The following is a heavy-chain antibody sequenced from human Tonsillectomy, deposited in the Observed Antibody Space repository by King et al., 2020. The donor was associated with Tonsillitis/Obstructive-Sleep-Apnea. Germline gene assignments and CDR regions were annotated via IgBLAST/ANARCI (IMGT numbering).Heavy chain of an antibody. Sequence: VQLQESGPGLVKPSETLSLTCSVSGGSISSYYWSWIRQPPGKGLEWIGYIYYSGSTNYNPSLKSRVTISVDTSKNQFSLKLSSVTAADTAVYYCARRPGSYGHPGWFDPWGQGTLVSVSS. J-gene: IGHJ5*02. CDR2: IYYSGST. V-gene: IGHV4-59*08. CDR1: GGSISSYY. D-gene: IGHD3-10*01. CDR3: ARRPGSYGHPGWFDP.